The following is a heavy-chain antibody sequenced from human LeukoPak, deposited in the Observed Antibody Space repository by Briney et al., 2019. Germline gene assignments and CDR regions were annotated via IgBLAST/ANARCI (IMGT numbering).Heavy chain of an antibody. J-gene: IGHJ4*02. CDR3: ASTYYDSSGYFDY. Sequence: SETLSLTCTVSGGSISSSSYYWSWIRQPPGKGLEWIGYIYYSGSTNYNPSLKSRVTISVDTSKNQFSLKLSSVTAADTAVYYCASTYYDSSGYFDYWGQGTLVTVSS. V-gene: IGHV4-61*01. CDR2: IYYSGST. CDR1: GGSISSSSYY. D-gene: IGHD3-22*01.